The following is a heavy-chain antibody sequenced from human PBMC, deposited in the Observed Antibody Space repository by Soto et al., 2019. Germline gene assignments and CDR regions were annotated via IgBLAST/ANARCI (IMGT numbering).Heavy chain of an antibody. D-gene: IGHD6-6*01. CDR3: AREQGNSYDY. Sequence: GGSLRLSCAASGFTFSSYSLNWVRETPGKGLEWVSSISSSSSYIYYEDSVRGRFTISRDNANKSLYLQMNSLRADDSAVYYCAREQGNSYDYWGQGTLVTVSS. CDR2: ISSSSSYI. J-gene: IGHJ4*02. V-gene: IGHV3-21*01. CDR1: GFTFSSYS.